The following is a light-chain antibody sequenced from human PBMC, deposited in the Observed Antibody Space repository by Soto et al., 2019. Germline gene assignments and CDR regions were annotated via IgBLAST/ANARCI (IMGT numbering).Light chain of an antibody. CDR3: QQYNDWPSGT. J-gene: IGKJ4*01. Sequence: EIVMTQSPATLSVAPGERATLSCRASQSAINNLAWYQQKPGQAPRLLIFSASTRVRGIPARFSSSGSGTEFPRTISSLQSEDFAIYYCQQYNDWPSGTFGGGTKVDIK. CDR2: SAS. CDR1: QSAINN. V-gene: IGKV3-15*01.